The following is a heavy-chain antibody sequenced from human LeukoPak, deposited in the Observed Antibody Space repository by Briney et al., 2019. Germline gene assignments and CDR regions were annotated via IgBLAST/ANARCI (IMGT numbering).Heavy chain of an antibody. V-gene: IGHV4-30-2*01. D-gene: IGHD7-27*01. CDR2: IYHSGST. Sequence: PSQTLSLTCTVSGGSISSGGYYWSWIRQPPGKGLEWIGYIYHSGSTYYNPSLKSRVTISVDTSKNQFSLKLSSVTAADTAVYYCARGAGDGSFDYWGQGTLVTVSS. J-gene: IGHJ4*02. CDR1: GGSISSGGYY. CDR3: ARGAGDGSFDY.